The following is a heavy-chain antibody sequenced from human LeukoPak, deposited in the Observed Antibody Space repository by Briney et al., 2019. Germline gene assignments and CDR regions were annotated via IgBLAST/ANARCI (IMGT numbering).Heavy chain of an antibody. CDR1: GFTFSSYA. Sequence: GGSLGLSCAASGFTFSSYAMSWVRQAPGKGLEWVSATSGSGGSTYYADSVKGRFTISRDNSKNTLYLQMNSLRAEDTAVYYCAKLRSYSGSYFFDYWGQGTLVTVSS. D-gene: IGHD1-26*01. CDR3: AKLRSYSGSYFFDY. J-gene: IGHJ4*02. V-gene: IGHV3-23*01. CDR2: TSGSGGST.